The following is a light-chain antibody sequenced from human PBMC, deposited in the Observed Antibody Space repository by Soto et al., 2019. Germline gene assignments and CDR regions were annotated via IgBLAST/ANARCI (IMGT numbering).Light chain of an antibody. CDR2: DAS. Sequence: DIQMTQSPSTLSASVGASVTVTCRASQTIGSWLAWYQQKPGRAPKLLVFDASSLDSGVPSRFSGNGSGTEFTLTISGLQTDDLASYYCQQYNSYSGMFGQGTKVEIK. V-gene: IGKV1-5*01. J-gene: IGKJ1*01. CDR3: QQYNSYSGM. CDR1: QTIGSW.